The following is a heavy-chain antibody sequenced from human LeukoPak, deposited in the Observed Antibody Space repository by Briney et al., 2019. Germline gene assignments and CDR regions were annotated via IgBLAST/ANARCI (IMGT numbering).Heavy chain of an antibody. CDR3: AKGGRGNGEVY. V-gene: IGHV3-7*01. CDR2: IKQDGSEK. J-gene: IGHJ4*02. D-gene: IGHD2-8*01. Sequence: PGGSQRLSCAVSGFTFSSYWMNWVRQAPGKGLEWVANIKQDGSEKNYVDSVKGRFTISRDNAKSSLFLQMNDLRAEDTAVYYCAKGGRGNGEVYWGQGTLVTVSS. CDR1: GFTFSSYW.